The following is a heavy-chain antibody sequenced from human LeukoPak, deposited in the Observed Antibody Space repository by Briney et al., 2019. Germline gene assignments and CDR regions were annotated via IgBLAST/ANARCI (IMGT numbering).Heavy chain of an antibody. CDR1: GGTFSSYA. D-gene: IGHD3-3*01. Sequence: SVKVSCKASGGTFSSYAISWVRQAPGQGLEWMGRIIPIFGTANYAQKFQGRVTITTDESTSTAYMELSSLRSEDTAVYYCARESPTYYDFWSGSAFDIWGQGTMVTVSS. CDR3: ARESPTYYDFWSGSAFDI. J-gene: IGHJ3*02. CDR2: IIPIFGTA. V-gene: IGHV1-69*05.